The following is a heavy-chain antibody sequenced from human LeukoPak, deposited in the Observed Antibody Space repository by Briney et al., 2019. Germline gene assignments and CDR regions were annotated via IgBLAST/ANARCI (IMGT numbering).Heavy chain of an antibody. CDR1: GGSISSGDYY. Sequence: SETLSLTCTVSGGSISSGDYYWSWIRQPPGKGLEWSGYIYYSGSTYYNPSLKSRVTISVDTSKNQFSLKLSSVTAADTAVYYCARGISGYFDLWGRGTLVSVSS. D-gene: IGHD2-15*01. J-gene: IGHJ2*01. CDR2: IYYSGST. V-gene: IGHV4-30-4*01. CDR3: ARGISGYFDL.